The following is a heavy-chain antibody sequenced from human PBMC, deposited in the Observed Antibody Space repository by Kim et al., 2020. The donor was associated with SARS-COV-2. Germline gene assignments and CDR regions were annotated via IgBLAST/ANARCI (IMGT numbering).Heavy chain of an antibody. CDR2: ISSSGSTI. CDR3: ARATKRDIVLVVSDYYYGMDV. J-gene: IGHJ6*02. V-gene: IGHV3-11*01. CDR1: GFTFSDYY. D-gene: IGHD2-8*02. Sequence: GGSLRLSCAASGFTFSDYYMSWIRQAPGKGLEWVSYISSSGSTIYYADSVKGRFTISRDNAKKSLYLQMNSLRAEDTAEYYCARATKRDIVLVVSDYYYGMDVGGQGTTVTVSS.